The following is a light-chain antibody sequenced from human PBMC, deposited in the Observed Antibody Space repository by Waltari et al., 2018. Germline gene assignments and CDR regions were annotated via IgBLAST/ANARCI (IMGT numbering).Light chain of an antibody. Sequence: QSALTQPDSVSGSPGQSITISCNATSVDGGGSKYVSWYQQYPGKAPKFIIYVVSSRPSEVSNRFSGFKSRESDSLTISGLQAEDEADDYCSAFSSSTTVIVGGGIRVTVL. V-gene: IGLV2-14*01. CDR3: SAFSSSTTVI. CDR1: SVDGGGSKY. J-gene: IGLJ2*01. CDR2: VVS.